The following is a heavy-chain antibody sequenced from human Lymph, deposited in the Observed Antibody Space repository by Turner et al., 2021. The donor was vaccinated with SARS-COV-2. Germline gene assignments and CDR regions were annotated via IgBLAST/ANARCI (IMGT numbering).Heavy chain of an antibody. V-gene: IGHV1-8*02. CDR1: GYTFTSYD. D-gene: IGHD1-26*01. J-gene: IGHJ6*02. CDR2: MNPNSGNT. CDR3: ARGRYSGGGMDV. Sequence: QVQLVQSGAEVKNPGASVSVSCKAPGYTFTSYDINWVRQATGQGLEWMGWMNPNSGNTGYEQKFQGRVTMTRNTPISTAYMELSSLRSEDTAVYYCARGRYSGGGMDVWGQGTTVTVSS.